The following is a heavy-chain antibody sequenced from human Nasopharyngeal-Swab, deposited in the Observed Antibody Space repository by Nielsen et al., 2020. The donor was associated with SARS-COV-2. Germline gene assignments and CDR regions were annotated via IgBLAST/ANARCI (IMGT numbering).Heavy chain of an antibody. J-gene: IGHJ5*02. D-gene: IGHD3-10*01. Sequence: WIRQPPGKGLERVSAISGSGGSTYYADSVKGRFTISRDNSKNTLYLQMNSLRAEDTAVYYCARASYYYGSGSYSPFDPWGQGTLVTVSS. CDR3: ARASYYYGSGSYSPFDP. CDR2: ISGSGGST. V-gene: IGHV3-23*01.